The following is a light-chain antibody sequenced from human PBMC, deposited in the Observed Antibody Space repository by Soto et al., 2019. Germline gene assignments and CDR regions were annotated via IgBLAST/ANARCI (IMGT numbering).Light chain of an antibody. CDR1: QSVSSN. CDR3: QHYNYWPPKT. Sequence: EIMMTQSPATLSVSPGARATLSCRASQSVSSNFAWFQQKPGQAPRLLIYGASTRATGIPARFSGSGSGTDFTLTISSLQSEDFAVYYCQHYNYWPPKTFGQGTKVDIK. V-gene: IGKV3-15*01. J-gene: IGKJ1*01. CDR2: GAS.